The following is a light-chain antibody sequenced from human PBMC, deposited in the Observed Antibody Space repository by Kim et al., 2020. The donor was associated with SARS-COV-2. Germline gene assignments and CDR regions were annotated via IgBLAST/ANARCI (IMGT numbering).Light chain of an antibody. CDR1: SLRSYY. V-gene: IGLV3-19*01. Sequence: VALGQTYRITCEGDSLRSYYSTWIQQKPGQAPIVVIYGKNNRPSGIPDRFSGSSSGDTASLTITGTQAGDEADYYCNSRGSNDNVLFGGGTQLTVL. CDR3: NSRGSNDNVL. J-gene: IGLJ2*01. CDR2: GKN.